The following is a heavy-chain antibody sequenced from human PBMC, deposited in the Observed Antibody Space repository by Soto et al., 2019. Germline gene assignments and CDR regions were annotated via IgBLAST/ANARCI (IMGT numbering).Heavy chain of an antibody. CDR2: INPSGGST. D-gene: IGHD2-2*01. V-gene: IGHV1-46*01. J-gene: IGHJ3*02. CDR1: GGTFSSYV. CDR3: ARVRQGFCSNTSCHGAFDI. Sequence: ASGKASCKASGGTFSSYVISWVRQTPGQGLEWMGIINPSGGSTSYAQKFQGRVTMTRDTSTSTVYMELSSLRSEDTAVYYCARVRQGFCSNTSCHGAFDICGQGTKDTVSS.